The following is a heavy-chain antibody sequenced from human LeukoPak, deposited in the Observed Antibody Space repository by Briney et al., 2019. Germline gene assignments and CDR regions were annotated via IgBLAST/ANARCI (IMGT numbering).Heavy chain of an antibody. CDR3: ARETYSSSWYYYYGMDV. D-gene: IGHD6-13*01. Sequence: GGSLRLSCAASGFTFSSYAMHWVRKAPGKGLEWVAVISYDGSNKYYADSVKGRFTISRDNSKNTLYLQMNSLRAEDTAVYYCARETYSSSWYYYYGMDVWGQGTTVTVSS. CDR1: GFTFSSYA. CDR2: ISYDGSNK. V-gene: IGHV3-30-3*01. J-gene: IGHJ6*02.